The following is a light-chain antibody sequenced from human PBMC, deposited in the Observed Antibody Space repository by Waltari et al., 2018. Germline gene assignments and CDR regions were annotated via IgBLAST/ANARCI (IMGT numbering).Light chain of an antibody. Sequence: EIVMTQSPATLSVSPGERATLSCRASQSFSSNLAWYQQKPGQAPRLLIYGVSTRATGIPARFSGSGSGTEFTLTISSMQSEDFAVYYCQLRRTFGQGTKVEIK. V-gene: IGKV3-15*01. CDR3: QLRRT. J-gene: IGKJ1*01. CDR2: GVS. CDR1: QSFSSN.